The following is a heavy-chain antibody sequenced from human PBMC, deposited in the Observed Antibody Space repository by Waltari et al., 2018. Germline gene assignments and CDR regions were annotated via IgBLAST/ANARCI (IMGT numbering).Heavy chain of an antibody. CDR3: AKFDSSNYLP. D-gene: IGHD3-22*01. CDR2: ITGRGGST. CDR1: GFTFSSYA. Sequence: EVQLVESGGGLVQPGGSLRLSCAASGFTFSSYAMSWVRQAPGKGREGVSSITGRGGSTYYADSVKGRFTISRDSSKSTLYLQMNSLRAEDTAVYYCAKFDSSNYLPWGQGTLVTVSS. J-gene: IGHJ4*02. V-gene: IGHV3-23*04.